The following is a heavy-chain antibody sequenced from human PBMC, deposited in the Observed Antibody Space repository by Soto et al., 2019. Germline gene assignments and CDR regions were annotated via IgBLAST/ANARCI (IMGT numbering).Heavy chain of an antibody. CDR1: GFTLSSNA. J-gene: IGHJ6*02. D-gene: IGHD3-9*01. CDR2: IGSGGDT. V-gene: IGHV3-13*01. CDR3: TRKTPPTGMEV. Sequence: EVQLVESGGGLVQPGGSLRLSFAAPGFTLSSNAIHWVRQATGEGLAWVSGIGSGGDTHYADSVKGRFIISREDGKNSLYLQMNNLRVGDTAVYYCTRKTPPTGMEVWGQGATVTVSS.